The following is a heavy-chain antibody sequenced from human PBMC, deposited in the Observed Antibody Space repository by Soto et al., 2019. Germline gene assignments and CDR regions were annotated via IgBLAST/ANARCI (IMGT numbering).Heavy chain of an antibody. D-gene: IGHD3-16*02. J-gene: IGHJ4*02. CDR3: ARHSGSDYIWGSYRSDPFDY. CDR2: IYYSGST. V-gene: IGHV4-39*01. CDR1: SGSISSGTYY. Sequence: SETLSLTCTVSSGSISSGTYYWGWIRQPPGKGLEWIGTIYYSGSTYYNPSLKSRVTISVDTSRNQFSLKLSSVTAADTAVYYCARHSGSDYIWGSYRSDPFDYWGQGTLVTVSS.